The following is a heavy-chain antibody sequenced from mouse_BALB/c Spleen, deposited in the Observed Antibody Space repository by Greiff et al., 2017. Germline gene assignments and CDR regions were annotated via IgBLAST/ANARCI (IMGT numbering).Heavy chain of an antibody. V-gene: IGHV5-6-5*01. CDR2: ISSGGST. CDR3: ARGDDEGWYFDV. Sequence: EVQLVESGGGLVKPGGSLKLSCAASGFTFSSYAMSWVRQTPEKRLEWVASISSGGSTYYPDSVMGRFTISRDNARNILYLQMSSLRSEDTAMYYCARGDDEGWYFDVWGAGTTVTVSS. CDR1: GFTFSSYA. D-gene: IGHD2-12*01. J-gene: IGHJ1*01.